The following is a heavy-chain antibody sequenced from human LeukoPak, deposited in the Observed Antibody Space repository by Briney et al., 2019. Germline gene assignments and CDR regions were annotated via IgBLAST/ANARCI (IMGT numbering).Heavy chain of an antibody. CDR1: GFTFSNYA. J-gene: IGHJ4*02. CDR2: ISGSGDST. V-gene: IGHV3-23*01. Sequence: PGGSLRLSCAASGFTFSNYAMSWVRQAPGKGLEWVSGISGSGDSTYYGDSVKGRFTISRDNSKNTPYLQMNSLRAEDTAVYYCAKEKQRNFDYWGQGTLVTVSS. CDR3: AKEKQRNFDY.